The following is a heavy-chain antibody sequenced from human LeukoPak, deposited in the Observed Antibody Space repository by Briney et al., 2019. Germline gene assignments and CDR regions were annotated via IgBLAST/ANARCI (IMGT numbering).Heavy chain of an antibody. CDR1: GESFSGYY. V-gene: IGHV4-34*01. CDR3: ARGHYYYDSSGSRAVYYYYGMDV. Sequence: SETLSLTCAVYGESFSGYYWTWIRQPPGKGLKWIGEINHSESTNYNPSLKSRVTISVDTSKNQFSLKLSSVTAADTAVYYCARGHYYYDSSGSRAVYYYYGMDVWGQGTTVTVSS. CDR2: INHSEST. J-gene: IGHJ6*02. D-gene: IGHD3-22*01.